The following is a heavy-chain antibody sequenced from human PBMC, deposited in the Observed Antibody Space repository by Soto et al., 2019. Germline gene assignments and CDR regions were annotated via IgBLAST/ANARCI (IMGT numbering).Heavy chain of an antibody. CDR2: IKQDGSEK. D-gene: IGHD3-3*01. CDR1: GITFSNYW. Sequence: EVHLVESGGGLVQAGGSLRLSCAASGITFSNYWMTWVRQAPGKGLEWVANIKQDGSEKYYVDSVKGRFTISRDNAKNSLYLQMTSLRAEDTAVYYCARDQDDSSDAFDIWGQGTMVTVSS. V-gene: IGHV3-7*01. CDR3: ARDQDDSSDAFDI. J-gene: IGHJ3*02.